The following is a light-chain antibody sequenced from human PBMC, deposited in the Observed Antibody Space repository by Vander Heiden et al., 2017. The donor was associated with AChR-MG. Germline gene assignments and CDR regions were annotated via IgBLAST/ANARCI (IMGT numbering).Light chain of an antibody. CDR3: QQYNNWPPLT. Sequence: EKVMTQSPATLSVSPGERATVSCRASQSVSTNLAWYQQKPGQAPRLLIYGASTRATGIPARFSGSGSGTEFTLTISSLQSEDSAVYYCQQYNNWPPLTFGGGTKVEIK. V-gene: IGKV3-15*01. J-gene: IGKJ4*01. CDR1: QSVSTN. CDR2: GAS.